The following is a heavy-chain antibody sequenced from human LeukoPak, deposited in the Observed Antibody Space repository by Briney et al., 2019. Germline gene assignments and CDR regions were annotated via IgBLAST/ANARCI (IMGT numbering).Heavy chain of an antibody. D-gene: IGHD1-26*01. CDR1: GYTFTGYY. Sequence: VASVKVSCKASGYTFTGYYMHWVRQAPGQGLEWMGWINPNSGGTNYAQKFQGRVTMTRDTSISTAYMELSRLRSDDTAVYYCASLGFVTSGSGRGEHMDVWGKGTTVTVSS. CDR2: INPNSGGT. V-gene: IGHV1-2*02. J-gene: IGHJ6*03. CDR3: ASLGFVTSGSGRGEHMDV.